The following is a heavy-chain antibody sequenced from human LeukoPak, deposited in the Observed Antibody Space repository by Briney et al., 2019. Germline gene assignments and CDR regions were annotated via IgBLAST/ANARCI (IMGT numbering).Heavy chain of an antibody. CDR3: ARDKEYGDYIDY. CDR2: IKQDGSEK. CDR1: GFTFSSYW. Sequence: GSLRLSCAASGFTFSSYWMSWVRQAPGKGLEWVANIKQDGSEKYYVDSVKGRFTISRDNVKNSLYLQMNSLRAEDTAVYYCARDKEYGDYIDYWGQGTLVTVSS. V-gene: IGHV3-7*03. D-gene: IGHD4-17*01. J-gene: IGHJ4*02.